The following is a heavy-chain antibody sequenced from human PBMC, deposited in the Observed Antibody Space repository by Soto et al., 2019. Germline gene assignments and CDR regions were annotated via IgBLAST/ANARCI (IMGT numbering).Heavy chain of an antibody. CDR2: IYYSGST. CDR1: GCSISSGGYY. D-gene: IGHD6-13*01. V-gene: IGHV4-31*03. CDR3: ARDTIAAAGMFDY. J-gene: IGHJ4*02. Sequence: TLSLTCTFSGCSISSGGYYWSWIRQHPGKGLEWIGYIYYSGSTYYNPSLKSRVTISVDTSKNQFSLKLSSVPAADTAVYYCARDTIAAAGMFDYWGQGTLVTVSS.